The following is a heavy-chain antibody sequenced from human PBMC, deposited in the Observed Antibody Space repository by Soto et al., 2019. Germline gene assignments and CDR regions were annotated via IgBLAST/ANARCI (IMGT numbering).Heavy chain of an antibody. V-gene: IGHV4-31*03. D-gene: IGHD2-8*01. Sequence: QVQLQESGPGLVKPSQTLSLTCTVSGGSISSGGYYWSWIRQHPGKGLEWIGYIYYSGSTYYNPSLQSRVTILVDPSKNQFSLKLSSVNAADTAVYYCARGGGLMHLFDYLGQGTLVTVSS. J-gene: IGHJ4*02. CDR1: GGSISSGGYY. CDR3: ARGGGLMHLFDY. CDR2: IYYSGST.